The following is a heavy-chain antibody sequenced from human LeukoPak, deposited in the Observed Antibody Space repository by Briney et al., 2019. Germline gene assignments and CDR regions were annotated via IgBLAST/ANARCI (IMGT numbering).Heavy chain of an antibody. V-gene: IGHV3-53*01. CDR3: AKVYDTSGYYYRH. D-gene: IGHD3-22*01. Sequence: PGGSLRLSCAASGFTVSSNYMSWIRQAPGKGLEWVSVISSGGSTYYADSVKGRFTISRDNTKNALYLQMNTLRAEDTAVYYCAKVYDTSGYYYRHWGQGTLVTVSS. CDR2: ISSGGST. CDR1: GFTVSSNY. J-gene: IGHJ4*02.